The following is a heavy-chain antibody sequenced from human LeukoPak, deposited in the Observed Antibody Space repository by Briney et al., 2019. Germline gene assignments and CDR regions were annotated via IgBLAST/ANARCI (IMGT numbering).Heavy chain of an antibody. V-gene: IGHV5-51*01. CDR3: ARRLDSSGYSTFDY. J-gene: IGHJ4*02. CDR1: GYTFTSYG. D-gene: IGHD3-22*01. Sequence: KVSCKASGYTFTSYGISWVRQAPGQGLEWMGIIYPGDSDTRYSPSFQGQVTISADKSISTAYLQWSSLKASDTAMYYCARRLDSSGYSTFDYWGQGTLVTVSS. CDR2: IYPGDSDT.